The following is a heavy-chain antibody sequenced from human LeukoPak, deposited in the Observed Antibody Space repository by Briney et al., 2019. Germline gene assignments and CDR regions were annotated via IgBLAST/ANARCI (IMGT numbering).Heavy chain of an antibody. Sequence: ASVKVSCKASGGTFSSYAISWVRQAPGQGLEWMGRIIPILGIANYAQKFQGRVTITADKSTSTAYMELSSLRSEDTAVYYCASPLTMIAPYLFDYWGQGTLVTVSS. CDR2: IIPILGIA. CDR3: ASPLTMIAPYLFDY. CDR1: GGTFSSYA. D-gene: IGHD3-22*01. V-gene: IGHV1-69*04. J-gene: IGHJ4*02.